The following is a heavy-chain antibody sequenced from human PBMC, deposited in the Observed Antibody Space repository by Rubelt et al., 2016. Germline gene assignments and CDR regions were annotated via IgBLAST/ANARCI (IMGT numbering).Heavy chain of an antibody. Sequence: QLQLQESGPGLVKPSETLSLTCSVSGGSISSGGYYWSWIRQHPGKGLEWIGYIYYSGSTYYNPSLKSRVTISVDTSKNQCSLRPGSCSAADTAVYYCARSTWMGSYYCMDVWGLGTTVTVSS. D-gene: IGHD1-1*01. J-gene: IGHJ6*03. V-gene: IGHV4-31*03. CDR2: IYYSGST. CDR1: GGSISSGGYY. CDR3: ARSTWMGSYYCMDV.